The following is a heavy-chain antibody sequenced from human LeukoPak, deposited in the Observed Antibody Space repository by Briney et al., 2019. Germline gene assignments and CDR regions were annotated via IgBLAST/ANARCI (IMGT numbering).Heavy chain of an antibody. Sequence: SETLSLTCTVSRGSISSYYWSWIRQAPEKGLEWIGYIDSSGSTNSNPSLKSRVTMSVDTTKNQFSLKLSSVTAADTAVYYCVRGRRTIFGVVIPHFDNWGQGTLVTVSS. D-gene: IGHD3-3*01. CDR3: VRGRRTIFGVVIPHFDN. J-gene: IGHJ4*02. V-gene: IGHV4-59*01. CDR2: IDSSGST. CDR1: RGSISSYY.